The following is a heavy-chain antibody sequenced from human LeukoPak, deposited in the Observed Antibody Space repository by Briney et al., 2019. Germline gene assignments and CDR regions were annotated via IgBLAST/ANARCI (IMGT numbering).Heavy chain of an antibody. V-gene: IGHV1-2*02. CDR2: INPNSGGT. J-gene: IGHJ4*02. CDR1: GYTFTGYY. D-gene: IGHD1-1*01. Sequence: ASVKVSCKASGYTFTGYYMHWVRQAPGQGLEWMGWINPNSGGTNYAQKFQGRVTMTRDTSISTAYMELSRLRSDDTVVYYCARVGSIRPYYFDYWGQGTLVTVSS. CDR3: ARVGSIRPYYFDY.